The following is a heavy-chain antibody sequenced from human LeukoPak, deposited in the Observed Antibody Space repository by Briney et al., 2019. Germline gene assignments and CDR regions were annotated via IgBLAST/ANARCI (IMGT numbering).Heavy chain of an antibody. V-gene: IGHV3-48*03. CDR3: ARDYDFWSGFDY. CDR1: GFTFSSYE. Sequence: GGSLRLSCAASGFTFSSYEMNWGRQAPGRGLEWVSYISSSGSTIYYADSVKGRFTISRDNAKNSLYLQMNSLRAEDTAVYYCARDYDFWSGFDYWGQGTLVTVSS. CDR2: ISSSGSTI. J-gene: IGHJ4*02. D-gene: IGHD3-3*01.